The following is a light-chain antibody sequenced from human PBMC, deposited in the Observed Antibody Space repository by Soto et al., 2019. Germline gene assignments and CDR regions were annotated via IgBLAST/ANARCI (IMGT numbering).Light chain of an antibody. CDR3: AALDASLNGYV. CDR2: NNN. Sequence: QSVLTQPASASGTPGQRVTISCSGATSNIGTNAVNWYQQRPGTAPKLLIYNNNQRPSGLADRSAGSKSGTSASLAISGLQSEDEADYYCAALDASLNGYVFGTGTKRTVL. CDR1: TSNIGTNA. V-gene: IGLV1-44*01. J-gene: IGLJ1*01.